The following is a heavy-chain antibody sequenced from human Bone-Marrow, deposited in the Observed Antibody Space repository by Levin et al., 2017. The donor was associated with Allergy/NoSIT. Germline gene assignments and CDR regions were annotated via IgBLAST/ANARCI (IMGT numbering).Heavy chain of an antibody. Sequence: GASVKVSCKSSGYTFIGYYIHWVRQAPGQGLEWMGWINPNSGVTKYAQKFQGRVTMTRDTSIGTTYMELSRLTSDDTAVYYCARDPLCSSTSCYFWLDPWGQGTLVTVSS. CDR2: INPNSGVT. V-gene: IGHV1-2*02. CDR1: GYTFIGYY. D-gene: IGHD2-2*01. CDR3: ARDPLCSSTSCYFWLDP. J-gene: IGHJ5*02.